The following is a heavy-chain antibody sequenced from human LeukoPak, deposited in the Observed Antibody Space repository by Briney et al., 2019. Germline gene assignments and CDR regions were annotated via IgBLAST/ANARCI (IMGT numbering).Heavy chain of an antibody. CDR1: GRSISSYY. D-gene: IGHD3-22*01. CDR3: ASNYYDSSGYYHDY. CDR2: IYYSGST. V-gene: IGHV4-59*01. J-gene: IGHJ4*02. Sequence: SETLSLTCTVSGRSISSYYWSWIRQPPGKGLEWIGYIYYSGSTNYNPSLKSRVTISVDTSKNQFSLKLSSVTAADTAVYYCASNYYDSSGYYHDYWGQGTLVTVSS.